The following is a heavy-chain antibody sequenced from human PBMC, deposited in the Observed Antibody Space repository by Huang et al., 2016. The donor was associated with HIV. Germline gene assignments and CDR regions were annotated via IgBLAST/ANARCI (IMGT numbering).Heavy chain of an antibody. Sequence: QVQLVQSGAEVKKPGASVKVSCKVSGYTLTELSMHWVRPAPGKGLEWMGGFAPVDCETSYAQKVKGRVTKTEDTSTDTAYMELSSLRSEDTAVYYCATVYRRFRNHDSGDYYFDYWDQGTLVTVSS. J-gene: IGHJ4*02. CDR1: GYTLTELS. V-gene: IGHV1-24*01. CDR3: ATVYRRFRNHDSGDYYFDY. D-gene: IGHD3-22*01. CDR2: FAPVDCET.